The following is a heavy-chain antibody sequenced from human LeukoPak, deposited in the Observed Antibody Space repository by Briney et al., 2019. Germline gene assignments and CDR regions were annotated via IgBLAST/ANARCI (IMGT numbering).Heavy chain of an antibody. CDR2: IYYSGST. Sequence: SETLSLTCTVSGGSISSYYWSWIRQPPGKGLEWIGYIYYSGSTNYNPSLKSRVTISVDTSKNQFSLKLSSVTAADTAVYYCARSSYGSEAFDIWGQGTTVTVSS. D-gene: IGHD3-10*01. J-gene: IGHJ3*02. V-gene: IGHV4-59*01. CDR1: GGSISSYY. CDR3: ARSSYGSEAFDI.